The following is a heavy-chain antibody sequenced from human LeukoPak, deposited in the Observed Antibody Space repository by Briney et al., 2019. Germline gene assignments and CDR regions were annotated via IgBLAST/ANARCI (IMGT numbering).Heavy chain of an antibody. V-gene: IGHV3-23*01. D-gene: IGHD3-10*01. J-gene: IGHJ4*02. CDR1: GFTFSSYG. CDR2: ISGSGGST. Sequence: GGSLRLSCAASGFTFSSYGMSWVRQAPGKGLEWVSAISGSGGSTYYADSVKGRFTISRDNSKNTLYLQMNSLRAEDTAVYYCARHVSSGSYPYYFDYWGQGTLVTVSS. CDR3: ARHVSSGSYPYYFDY.